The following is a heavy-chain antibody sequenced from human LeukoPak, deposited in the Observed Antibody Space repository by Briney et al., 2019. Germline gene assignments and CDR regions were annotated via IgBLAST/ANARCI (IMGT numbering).Heavy chain of an antibody. Sequence: SVTVSFKASGGTFSSYAISWVRQAPGQGLEWMGRIIPILGIANYAQKFQGRVTITADKSTSTAYMELSSLRSEDTAVYYCARDTCSSTSCYDWNWFDPWGQGTLVTVSS. CDR3: ARDTCSSTSCYDWNWFDP. V-gene: IGHV1-69*04. D-gene: IGHD2-2*01. CDR2: IIPILGIA. CDR1: GGTFSSYA. J-gene: IGHJ5*02.